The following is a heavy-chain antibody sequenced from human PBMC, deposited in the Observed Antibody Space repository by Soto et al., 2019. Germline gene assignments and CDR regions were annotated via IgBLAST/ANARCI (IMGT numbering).Heavy chain of an antibody. CDR1: GCTFTNYG. V-gene: IGHV1-18*01. J-gene: IGHJ4*02. Sequence: QVQLVQSGAEVKKPGASVKVSCKASGCTFTNYGISWMRQAPGQGLEWMGRISAYNGNTNYAQKLQGRVTMTTDTTTSTAYMELRSLRSDDTAVFSCARDSPPVDYWGQGTLVTVSS. CDR2: ISAYNGNT. CDR3: ARDSPPVDY.